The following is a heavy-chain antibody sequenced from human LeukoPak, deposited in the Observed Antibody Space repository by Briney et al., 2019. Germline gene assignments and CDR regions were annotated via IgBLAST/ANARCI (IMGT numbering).Heavy chain of an antibody. CDR2: ISGSGGST. D-gene: IGHD5-18*01. CDR3: ARDVDTAMGGVDAFDI. Sequence: GGSLRLSCAASGFTFSSYAMSWVRQAPGKGLEWVSAISGSGGSTYYADSVKGRFTISRDNSKNTLYLQMNSLRAEDTAVYYCARDVDTAMGGVDAFDIWGQGTMVTVSS. J-gene: IGHJ3*02. CDR1: GFTFSSYA. V-gene: IGHV3-23*01.